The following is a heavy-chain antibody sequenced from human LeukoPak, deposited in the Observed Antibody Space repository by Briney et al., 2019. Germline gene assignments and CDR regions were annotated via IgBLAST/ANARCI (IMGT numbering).Heavy chain of an antibody. CDR1: GFTFSSYG. V-gene: IGHV3-33*01. CDR3: ARGITIFGVVLTSFDY. CDR2: IWYDGSNK. J-gene: IGHJ4*02. Sequence: GGSLRLSCAASGFTFSSYGMHWVRQAPGKGLEWVAVIWYDGSNKYYADSVKGRFTISRDNSKNTLYLQMNSLRAEDTAVYYCARGITIFGVVLTSFDYWGQGTLVTVSS. D-gene: IGHD3-3*01.